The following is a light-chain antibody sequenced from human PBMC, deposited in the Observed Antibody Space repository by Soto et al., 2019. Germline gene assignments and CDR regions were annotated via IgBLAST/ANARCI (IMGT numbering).Light chain of an antibody. V-gene: IGKV3-11*01. J-gene: IGKJ5*01. CDR2: DST. Sequence: VLTQSPATLSLSPGERATLSCRASQSIHTSLAWYQQKPGQPPRLVVYDSTLRANGVPDRFGGSRSGTEFTLTINNLEPEDFEVYYCPQRNVWPPITFGQGTRLEI. CDR1: QSIHTS. CDR3: PQRNVWPPIT.